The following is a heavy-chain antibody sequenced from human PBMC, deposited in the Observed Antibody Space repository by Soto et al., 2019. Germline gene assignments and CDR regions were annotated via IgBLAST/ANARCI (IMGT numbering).Heavy chain of an antibody. CDR1: GFTLSSYG. CDR2: ISYDGSNK. CDR3: AKERTLYYYYGMDV. D-gene: IGHD1-7*01. J-gene: IGHJ6*02. V-gene: IGHV3-30*18. Sequence: GGSLRLSCAASGFTLSSYGMHWVRQAPGKGLEWVAVISYDGSNKYYADSVKGRFTISRDNSKNTLYLQMNSLRAEDTAVYYCAKERTLYYYYGMDVWGQGTTVTVSS.